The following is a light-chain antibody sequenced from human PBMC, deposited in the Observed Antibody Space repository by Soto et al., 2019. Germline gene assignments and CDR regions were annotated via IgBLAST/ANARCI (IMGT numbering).Light chain of an antibody. CDR2: GAS. Sequence: EIVMTQSPATLSVSPGERATLSCRASQSVSSNLAWFQQKPGQAPRLLIYGASTRATGIPATFSGSGSGTEFTLAISSLQSEDFEVYYCQQYNDRPGTFGQGTKV. CDR3: QQYNDRPGT. J-gene: IGKJ1*01. V-gene: IGKV3-15*01. CDR1: QSVSSN.